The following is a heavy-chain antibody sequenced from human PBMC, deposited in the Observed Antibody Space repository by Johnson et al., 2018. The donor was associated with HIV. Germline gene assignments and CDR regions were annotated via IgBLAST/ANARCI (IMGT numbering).Heavy chain of an antibody. CDR1: GFTFDDYT. CDR3: ARDFKYCAGGVCYRDAFDV. V-gene: IGHV3-13*01. D-gene: IGHD2-8*02. Sequence: EVQLVESGGVVVQPGGSLRLSCAASGFTFDDYTMHWVRQAPGKGLEWVSAIGTAGDTYYPGSVKGRFTISSENAKNSLYLQMNSLRAEDTALYYCARDFKYCAGGVCYRDAFDVWGQGTMVTVSS. CDR2: IGTAGDT. J-gene: IGHJ3*01.